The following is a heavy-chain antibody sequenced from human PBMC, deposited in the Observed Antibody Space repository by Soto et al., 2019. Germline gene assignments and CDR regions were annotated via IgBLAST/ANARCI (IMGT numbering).Heavy chain of an antibody. CDR2: ISGRGRNA. V-gene: IGHV3-23*01. CDR1: GFTFSTYD. Sequence: GGSLRLSCAASGFTFSTYDMSWVRQTPWKGLEWVSTISGRGRNADYADSVKGRFTISRDNSKNMLYLQMNSLIAEDTAIYYCAYRPGFDYWGQGALVTVSS. J-gene: IGHJ4*02. CDR3: AYRPGFDY.